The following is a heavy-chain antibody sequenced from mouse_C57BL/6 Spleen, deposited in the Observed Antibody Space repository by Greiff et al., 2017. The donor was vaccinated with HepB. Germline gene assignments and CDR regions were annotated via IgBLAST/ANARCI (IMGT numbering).Heavy chain of an antibody. CDR2: IYPSDSET. V-gene: IGHV1-61*01. CDR3: ARRDTTVPFDY. J-gene: IGHJ2*01. CDR1: GYTFTSYW. Sequence: QVQLQQPGAELVRPGSSVKLSCKASGYTFTSYWMDWVKQMPGQGLEWIGNIYPSDSETHYNQKFKDKATLTVDKSSSTAYMQLSSLTSEDSAVYYCARRDTTVPFDYWGQGTTLTVSS. D-gene: IGHD1-1*01.